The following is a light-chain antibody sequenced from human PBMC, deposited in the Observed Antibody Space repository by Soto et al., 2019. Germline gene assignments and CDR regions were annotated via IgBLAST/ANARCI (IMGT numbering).Light chain of an antibody. J-gene: IGLJ2*01. CDR2: GDS. CDR1: SSNVGAGYD. V-gene: IGLV1-40*01. CDR3: QSYDSSRSGVV. Sequence: QSVLTQPPSVSGAPGQRVTISCTGSSSNVGAGYDVHWYQQLPGTAPKLLMYGDSNRPSGVPDRFSGSKSGTSASLAITGLQAEDEADYYYQSYDSSRSGVVFGGGTKLTVL.